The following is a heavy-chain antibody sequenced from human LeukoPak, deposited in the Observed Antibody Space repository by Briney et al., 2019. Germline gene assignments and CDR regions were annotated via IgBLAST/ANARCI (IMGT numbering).Heavy chain of an antibody. CDR3: ARGVFTKPAFDI. D-gene: IGHD3-10*01. J-gene: IGHJ3*02. Sequence: ASMKVSCKAYGYTFTSYGISWVRQAPGQGLEWMGWISAYNGNTNYAQKLQGRVTMTTDTSTSTAYMELRSLRSDDTAVYYCARGVFTKPAFDIWGQGTMVTVSS. V-gene: IGHV1-18*01. CDR1: GYTFTSYG. CDR2: ISAYNGNT.